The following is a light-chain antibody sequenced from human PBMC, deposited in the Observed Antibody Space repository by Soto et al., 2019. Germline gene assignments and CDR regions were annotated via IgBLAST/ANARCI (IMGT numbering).Light chain of an antibody. CDR3: QQYDVWLT. J-gene: IGKJ4*01. CDR2: DAS. CDR1: QNIYSS. Sequence: EIVMTQSPATLSVSPGETATLFCRASQNIYSSLAWYQRKPGQAPRLLIYDASTRATGIPARFSGSGSGTEFTLTISSLQSEDSTVYYCQQYDVWLTFGGGTMVEIK. V-gene: IGKV3-15*01.